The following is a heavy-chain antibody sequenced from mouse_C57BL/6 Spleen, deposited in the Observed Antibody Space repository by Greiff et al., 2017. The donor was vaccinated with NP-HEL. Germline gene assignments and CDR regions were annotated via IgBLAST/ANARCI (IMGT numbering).Heavy chain of an antibody. J-gene: IGHJ1*03. D-gene: IGHD2-1*01. CDR1: GFNIKDDY. CDR2: IDPENGDT. Sequence: EVQLQQSGAELVRPGASVKLSCTASGFNIKDDYMHWVKQRPEQGLEWIGWIDPENGDTEYASKFQGKATITADTSSNTAYLQLSSLTSEDTAVYYCTTDGNYMYFDVWGTVTTVTVSS. V-gene: IGHV14-4*01. CDR3: TTDGNYMYFDV.